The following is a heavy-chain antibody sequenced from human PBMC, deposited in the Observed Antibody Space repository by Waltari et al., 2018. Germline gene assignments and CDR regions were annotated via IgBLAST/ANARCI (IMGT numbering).Heavy chain of an antibody. CDR2: IKPNSGGT. Sequence: QVQLVQSGAEVKKPGASVKVSCKASGYTFTGYYMHWVRQAPGQGLEWMGRIKPNSGGTNYAQKFQGRVTMTEDTSTDTAYMELSSLRSEDTAVYYCATDIIGDYGYAFDIWGQGTMVIVSS. CDR1: GYTFTGYY. CDR3: ATDIIGDYGYAFDI. D-gene: IGHD3-10*01. V-gene: IGHV1-2*06. J-gene: IGHJ3*02.